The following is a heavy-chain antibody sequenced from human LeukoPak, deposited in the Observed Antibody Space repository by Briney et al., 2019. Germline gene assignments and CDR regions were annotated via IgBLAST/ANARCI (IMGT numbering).Heavy chain of an antibody. CDR2: INWNGGST. CDR3: ARGGYSGYDYNTKGYYYYYYMDV. V-gene: IGHV3-20*04. Sequence: PGGSLRLSCAASGFTFDDYGMSWVRQAPGKGLEWVSGINWNGGSTGYADSVKGRFTISRDNAKNSLYLQMNSLGAEDTALYYCARGGYSGYDYNTKGYYYYYYMDVWGKGTTVTVSS. D-gene: IGHD5-12*01. CDR1: GFTFDDYG. J-gene: IGHJ6*03.